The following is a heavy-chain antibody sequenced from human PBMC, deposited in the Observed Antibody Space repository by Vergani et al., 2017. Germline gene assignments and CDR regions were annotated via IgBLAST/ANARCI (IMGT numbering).Heavy chain of an antibody. CDR3: ASSPYGGNSHFDY. J-gene: IGHJ4*02. CDR1: GGSISSYY. CDR2: IYYSGST. V-gene: IGHV4-59*01. Sequence: QVQLQESGPGLVKPSETLSLTCTVSGGSISSYYWSWIRQPPGKGLEWIGYIYYSGSTNYNPSLKSRVTISVATSKNQFSLKLSSVTAADTAVYYCASSPYGGNSHFDYWGQGTLVTVSS. D-gene: IGHD4-23*01.